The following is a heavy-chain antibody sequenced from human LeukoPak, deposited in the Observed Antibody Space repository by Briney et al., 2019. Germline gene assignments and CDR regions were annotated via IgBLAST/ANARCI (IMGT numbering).Heavy chain of an antibody. J-gene: IGHJ4*02. D-gene: IGHD1-26*01. CDR2: IKQDGNEK. V-gene: IGHV3-7*01. Sequence: PGGSLRLSCAASGFTFDSYWTSWVRQAPGKGLEWVANIKQDGNEKYYVDSVKGRFTISRDNAKNSLYLQMNSLRAEDTAVYYCARDRQWEPRFDYWGQGTLVTVSS. CDR1: GFTFDSYW. CDR3: ARDRQWEPRFDY.